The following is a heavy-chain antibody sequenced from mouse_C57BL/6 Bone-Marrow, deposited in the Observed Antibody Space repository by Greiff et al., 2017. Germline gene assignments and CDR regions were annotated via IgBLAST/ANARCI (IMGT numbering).Heavy chain of an antibody. CDR2: IHPNSGST. CDR3: AREGAFITTVVSPFDY. CDR1: GYTFTSYW. Sequence: QVQLKQPGAELVKPGASVKLSCKASGYTFTSYWMHWVKQRPGQGLEWIGMIHPNSGSTNYNEKFKSKATLTVDKSSSTAYMELRSLTSEDSAVYFCAREGAFITTVVSPFDYWGQGTTLTVSS. V-gene: IGHV1-64*01. D-gene: IGHD1-1*01. J-gene: IGHJ2*01.